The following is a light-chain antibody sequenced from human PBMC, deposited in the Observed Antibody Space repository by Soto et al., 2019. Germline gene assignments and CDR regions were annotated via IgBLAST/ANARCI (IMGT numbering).Light chain of an antibody. J-gene: IGKJ2*01. CDR1: QSISSY. Sequence: DIQMTQSPSSLSASVGDRVTITCRASQSISSYLNWYQQKPGKAPELLIYAASSLQSGVPSRFSGSGSGTDFTLTISSLQPEDFATYYCQQSYSTLPYTFGQGTKLEIK. V-gene: IGKV1-39*01. CDR3: QQSYSTLPYT. CDR2: AAS.